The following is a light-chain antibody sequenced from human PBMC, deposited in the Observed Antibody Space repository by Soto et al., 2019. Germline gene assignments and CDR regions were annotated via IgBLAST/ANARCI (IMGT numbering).Light chain of an antibody. V-gene: IGKV3-20*01. CDR1: QSITSSF. Sequence: EIVLTQSPGILSLSPGERASLSCGASQSITSSFLAWYQQRPGQAPRLLIYGASTRAAGIPDRFSGSGSGTDFTLTITRLEPEDSAVYFCQQYTGPPTTFGQGTRLEI. CDR2: GAS. CDR3: QQYTGPPTT. J-gene: IGKJ5*01.